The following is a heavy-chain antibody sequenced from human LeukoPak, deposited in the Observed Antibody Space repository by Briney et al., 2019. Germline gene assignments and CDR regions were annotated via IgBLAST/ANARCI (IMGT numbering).Heavy chain of an antibody. J-gene: IGHJ4*02. D-gene: IGHD3-10*01. CDR1: GGSFSGYY. Sequence: SETLSLTCAVYGGSFSGYYWSWIRQPPGKGLEWIGEINHSGSTNYNPSLKSRVTISVDTPKNQFSLKLSSVTAADTAVYYCARGQRTYYYGSGSYYPPHDYWGQGTLVTVSS. CDR2: INHSGST. CDR3: ARGQRTYYYGSGSYYPPHDY. V-gene: IGHV4-34*01.